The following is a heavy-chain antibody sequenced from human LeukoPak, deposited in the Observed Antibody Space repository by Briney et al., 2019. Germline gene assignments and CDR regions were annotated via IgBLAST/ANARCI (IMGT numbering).Heavy chain of an antibody. Sequence: GGSLRLSCVASGFTFKNALMIWVRQAPGKGLEWVGLIKSETVGGTADYAAPEKGRFTISRDDSKNTLFLQMTSLNTEDTAIYYCTTRTTVTTMGTDYWGQGTLVTVSS. D-gene: IGHD4-17*01. V-gene: IGHV3-15*01. J-gene: IGHJ4*02. CDR1: GFTFKNAL. CDR3: TTRTTVTTMGTDY. CDR2: IKSETVGGTA.